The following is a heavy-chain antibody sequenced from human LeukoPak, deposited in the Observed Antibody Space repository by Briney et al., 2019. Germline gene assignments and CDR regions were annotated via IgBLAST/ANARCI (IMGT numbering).Heavy chain of an antibody. D-gene: IGHD4-17*01. Sequence: GGSLRLSCVVSGFIVSSNYMSWVRQAPGKGLEWVSIIYSSGSTYYADSVKGRFTISRDNSKNTLYLQMNSLRAEDTAVYYCAKYGDYGQYYYYYYMDVWGKGTTVTISS. CDR1: GFIVSSNY. J-gene: IGHJ6*03. V-gene: IGHV3-66*01. CDR2: IYSSGST. CDR3: AKYGDYGQYYYYYYMDV.